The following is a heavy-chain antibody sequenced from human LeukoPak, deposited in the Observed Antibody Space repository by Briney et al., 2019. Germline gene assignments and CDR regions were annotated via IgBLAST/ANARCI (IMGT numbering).Heavy chain of an antibody. J-gene: IGHJ3*02. CDR3: ATLTGGDDAFDI. V-gene: IGHV4-34*01. Sequence: SETLSLTCAAYGGSFNNSYWTWIRQSPGKGLEWIGEINHNGTTRYNKPLKSRVTISVDTSKNQFSLKLSSVTAADTAVYYCATLTGGDDAFDIWGQGTMVTVSS. CDR1: GGSFNNSY. CDR2: INHNGTT. D-gene: IGHD4-23*01.